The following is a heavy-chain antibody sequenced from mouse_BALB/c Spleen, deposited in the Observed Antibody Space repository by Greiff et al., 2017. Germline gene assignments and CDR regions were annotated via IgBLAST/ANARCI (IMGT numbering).Heavy chain of an antibody. J-gene: IGHJ3*01. CDR2: ISSGGGST. V-gene: IGHV5-12-1*01. D-gene: IGHD2-1*01. Sequence: EVQRVESGGGLVKPGGSLKLSCAASGFAFSSYDMSWVRQTPEKRLEWVAYISSGGGSTYYPDTVKGRFTISRDNAKNTLYLQMSSLKSEDTAMYYCASPIYYGRAWFAYWGQGTLVTVSA. CDR1: GFAFSSYD. CDR3: ASPIYYGRAWFAY.